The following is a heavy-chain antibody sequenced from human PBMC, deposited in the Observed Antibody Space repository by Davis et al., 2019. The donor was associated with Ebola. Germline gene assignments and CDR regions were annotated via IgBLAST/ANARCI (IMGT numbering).Heavy chain of an antibody. V-gene: IGHV6-1*01. Sequence: HSQTLSLTCAISGDSVSGNNGAWNWIRQSPSRGLEWLGRTYYYRSKWYIDYAESVKSRITINPDTAKNQFSLQLNSVIPEDTALYYCARGWFRAGMDVWGEGTTVTVSS. CDR1: GDSVSGNNGA. CDR2: TYYYRSKWYI. D-gene: IGHD3-10*01. CDR3: ARGWFRAGMDV. J-gene: IGHJ6*04.